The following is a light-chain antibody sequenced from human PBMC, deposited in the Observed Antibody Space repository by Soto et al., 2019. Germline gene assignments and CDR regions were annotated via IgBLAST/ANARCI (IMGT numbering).Light chain of an antibody. CDR3: QQNYSTPPT. J-gene: IGKJ1*01. CDR1: QSISTY. Sequence: EIQLTQSPSSLSASVGDRVTITCRASQSISTYLNWYQQKAGLAPKLLIYAASSLQSGVPSSFSGSGSGTDFTLTISSLQPEDFATYYCQQNYSTPPTSGHGTKVEIK. CDR2: AAS. V-gene: IGKV1-39*01.